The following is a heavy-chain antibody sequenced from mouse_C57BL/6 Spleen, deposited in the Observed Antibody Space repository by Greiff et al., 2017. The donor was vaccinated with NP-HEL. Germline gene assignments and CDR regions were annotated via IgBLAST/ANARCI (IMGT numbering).Heavy chain of an antibody. J-gene: IGHJ4*01. CDR3: TRETDDYYAMDY. V-gene: IGHV5-9-1*02. CDR1: GFTFSSYA. CDR2: ISSGGDYI. Sequence: EVKLVESGEGLVKPGGSLKLSCAASGFTFSSYAMSWVRQTPEKRLEWVAYISSGGDYIYYADTVKGRFTISRDNARNTLYLQMSSLKSEDTAMYYCTRETDDYYAMDYWGQGTSVTVSS.